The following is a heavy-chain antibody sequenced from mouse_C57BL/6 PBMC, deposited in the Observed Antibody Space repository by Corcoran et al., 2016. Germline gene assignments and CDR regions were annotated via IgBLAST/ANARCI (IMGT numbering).Heavy chain of an antibody. CDR2: INTYSGVP. CDR3: ARKDDGSSYWYFDV. D-gene: IGHD1-1*01. CDR1: GYTFTTYG. V-gene: IGHV9-3*01. J-gene: IGHJ1*03. Sequence: QIQLVQSGPALKKPGETVKISCKASGYTFTTYGMSWVKQAPGKGLKWMGWINTYSGVPTYADDFKGRFAFSLETSASTAYLQINHLKNEDTATDFCARKDDGSSYWYFDVWGTGTTVTVSS.